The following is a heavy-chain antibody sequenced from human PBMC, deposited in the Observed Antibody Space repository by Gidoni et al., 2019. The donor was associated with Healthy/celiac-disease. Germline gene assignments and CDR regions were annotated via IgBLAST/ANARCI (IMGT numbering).Heavy chain of an antibody. CDR1: GGSISSGGYY. D-gene: IGHD3-3*01. Sequence: QVQLQESGPGLVKPSQTLSLTCTVSGGSISSGGYYWSWIRQHPGKGLEWIGYIYYSGSTFYNPSLKSRVTISVDTSKNQFSLKLSSVTAPDTAVYYCARGVTIFGVVILEAFDIWGQGTMVTVSS. CDR2: IYYSGST. V-gene: IGHV4-31*03. J-gene: IGHJ3*02. CDR3: ARGVTIFGVVILEAFDI.